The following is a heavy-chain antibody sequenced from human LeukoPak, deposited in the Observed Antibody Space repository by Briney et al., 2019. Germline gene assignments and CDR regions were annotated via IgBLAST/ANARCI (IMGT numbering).Heavy chain of an antibody. CDR1: GGSFSGYY. D-gene: IGHD6-19*01. V-gene: IGHV4-34*01. Sequence: SETLSLTCAVYGGSFSGYYWSWIRQPPGKGLEWIGEINHSGSTNYNPSLKSRVTISVDTSKNQFSLKLSSVTAADTAVYYCAVIAVAGIDFDDWGQGTLVTVSS. J-gene: IGHJ4*02. CDR3: AVIAVAGIDFDD. CDR2: INHSGST.